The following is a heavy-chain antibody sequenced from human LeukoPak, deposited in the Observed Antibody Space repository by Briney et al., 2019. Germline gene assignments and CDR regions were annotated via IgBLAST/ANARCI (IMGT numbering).Heavy chain of an antibody. CDR2: ISYDGSNK. CDR1: GFTFSSYA. D-gene: IGHD3-22*01. J-gene: IGHJ4*02. V-gene: IGHV3-30*04. Sequence: GRSLRLSCAASGFTFSSYAMHWVRQAPGKGLEGVAVISYDGSNKYYADSVKGRFTISRDNSKNTLYLQMNSLRAEDTAVYYCARENRLTYYYDSSGYYPDYWGQGTLVTVSS. CDR3: ARENRLTYYYDSSGYYPDY.